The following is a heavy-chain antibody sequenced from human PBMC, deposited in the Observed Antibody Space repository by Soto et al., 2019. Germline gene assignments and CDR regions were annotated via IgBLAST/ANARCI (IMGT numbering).Heavy chain of an antibody. Sequence: GGSLRLSCAASGFTVSSNYMSWVRQAPGKGLEWVSVIYSGGNTYYADSVKGRFTISRDDSKNTLYLQINSLRAEDTAVYYCARVHYYDSSGYYAGYFEPWGQGTLVTVSS. CDR3: ARVHYYDSSGYYAGYFEP. J-gene: IGHJ5*02. V-gene: IGHV3-66*01. CDR1: GFTVSSNY. CDR2: IYSGGNT. D-gene: IGHD3-22*01.